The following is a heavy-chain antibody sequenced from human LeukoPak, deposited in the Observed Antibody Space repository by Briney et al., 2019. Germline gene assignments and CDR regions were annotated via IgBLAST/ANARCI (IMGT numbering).Heavy chain of an antibody. CDR3: ARVMTEAGYYYYYMDV. Sequence: SETLSLTCTVSGASISSGDYYWSWIRQPPGKGLEWIGYIYNSETTHYNPSLKGRITFSLDTSKNQFSLKLNSVTAADTAVYYCARVMTEAGYYYYYMDVWGKGTTVTVSS. D-gene: IGHD1-14*01. J-gene: IGHJ6*03. CDR2: IYNSETT. V-gene: IGHV4-30-4*01. CDR1: GASISSGDYY.